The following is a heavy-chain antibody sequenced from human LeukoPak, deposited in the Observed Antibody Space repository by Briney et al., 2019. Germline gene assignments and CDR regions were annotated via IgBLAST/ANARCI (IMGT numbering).Heavy chain of an antibody. CDR2: ISGSSGII. CDR3: AKDKGPGYSYGFPFDY. CDR1: GFTFNTYT. D-gene: IGHD5-18*01. J-gene: IGHJ4*02. V-gene: IGHV3-48*01. Sequence: GGSLRLSCAASGFTFNTYTMNWVRQAPGKGLEWVSYISGSSGIIDYADSVRGRFTISRDNAKNSLYLQMNSLRAEDTALYYCAKDKGPGYSYGFPFDYWGQGTLVTVSS.